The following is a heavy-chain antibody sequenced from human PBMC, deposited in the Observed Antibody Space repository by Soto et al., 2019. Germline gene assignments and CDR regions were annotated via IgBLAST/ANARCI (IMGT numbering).Heavy chain of an antibody. CDR1: VGPSVVTT. V-gene: IGHV4-34*01. J-gene: IGHJ6*03. CDR3: ASRRHYYYYYMDV. Sequence: LLQLRRPCPSPALSMVGPSVVTTGAGSASPPGKGLEWIGEINHSGSTNYNPSLKSRGTISVDTSKNTFSLKLSSVTAADTAVYYCASRRHYYYYYMDVWGKGTTVTVSS. CDR2: INHSGST.